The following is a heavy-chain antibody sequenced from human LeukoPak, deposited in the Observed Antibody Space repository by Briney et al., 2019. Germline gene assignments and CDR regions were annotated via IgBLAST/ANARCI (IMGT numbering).Heavy chain of an antibody. D-gene: IGHD3-10*01. CDR2: IYSGGST. V-gene: IGHV3-53*01. CDR3: ARDYGSGSYPLSMDV. CDR1: GFTVSSNY. J-gene: IGHJ6*02. Sequence: GGSLRLSCAASGFTVSSNYMSRIRQAPGKGLEWVSVIYSGGSTYYADSVKGRFTISRDNSKNTLFLQMNSLRAEDTAVYYCARDYGSGSYPLSMDVWCRGTTVTVSS.